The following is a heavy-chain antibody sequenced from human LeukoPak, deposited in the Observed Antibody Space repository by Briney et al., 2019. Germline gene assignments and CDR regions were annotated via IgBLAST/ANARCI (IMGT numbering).Heavy chain of an antibody. D-gene: IGHD2-15*01. CDR2: ISGSGDVT. CDR3: AKDLESGYCSGGSCPGGYFDY. V-gene: IGHV3-23*01. Sequence: PGGSLRLSCAASGFSISNNGISWVRQAPGKRLEWVSGISGSGDVTWYADSVKGRFTISRDNSKNTLYLQMNSLRAEDTAVYYCAKDLESGYCSGGSCPGGYFDYWGQGTLVTVSS. CDR1: GFSISNNG. J-gene: IGHJ4*02.